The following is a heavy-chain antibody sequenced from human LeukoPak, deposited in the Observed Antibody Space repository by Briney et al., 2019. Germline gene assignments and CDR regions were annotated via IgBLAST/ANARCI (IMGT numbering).Heavy chain of an antibody. V-gene: IGHV3-30-3*01. J-gene: IGHJ5*02. D-gene: IGHD3-22*01. CDR2: ISYDGSNK. Sequence: PGGSLRLSCAASGFTFSSYAMHLVRQAPGKGLEWVAVISYDGSNKYYADSVKGRFTISRDNSKNTLYLQMNSLRAEDTAVYYCARDRRITMIVVVRQDSNWFDPWGQGTLVTVSS. CDR3: ARDRRITMIVVVRQDSNWFDP. CDR1: GFTFSSYA.